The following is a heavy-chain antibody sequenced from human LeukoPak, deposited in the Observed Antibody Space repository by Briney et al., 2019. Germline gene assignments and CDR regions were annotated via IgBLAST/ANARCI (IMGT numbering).Heavy chain of an antibody. J-gene: IGHJ4*02. V-gene: IGHV4-31*03. Sequence: SETLSLTCTVSGGSISSGGYYWSWIRQHPGKGLEWIGYIYYSGSTYYNPSLKSRVTISVDTSKNQFSLKLSSVTAADTAVYYCARDRYCSGGSCSFGYWGQGTLVTVSS. D-gene: IGHD2-15*01. CDR1: GGSISSGGYY. CDR2: IYYSGST. CDR3: ARDRYCSGGSCSFGY.